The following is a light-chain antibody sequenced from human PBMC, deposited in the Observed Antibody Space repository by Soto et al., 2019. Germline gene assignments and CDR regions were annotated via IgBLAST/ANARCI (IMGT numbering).Light chain of an antibody. CDR2: EGT. J-gene: IGLJ3*02. V-gene: IGLV2-23*01. CDR1: SDDVWSHNL. CDR3: CSYAGSRTWV. Sequence: LTQPASVSGSPGQSITISCFRTSDDVWSHNLVSWYQQHPGKAPRLMIYEGTRRPSGVSNRFSGSKSGSTASLTISGLQAEDEGDYYCCSYAGSRTWVFGGGTKLTVL.